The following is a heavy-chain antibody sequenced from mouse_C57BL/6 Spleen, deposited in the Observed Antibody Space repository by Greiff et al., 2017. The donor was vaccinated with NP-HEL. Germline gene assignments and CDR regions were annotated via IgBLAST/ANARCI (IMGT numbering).Heavy chain of an antibody. V-gene: IGHV2-5*01. D-gene: IGHD1-1*01. CDR3: AAYYYGSSYGYFEV. J-gene: IGHJ1*03. Sequence: VQLVESGPGLVQPSQSLSITCTVSGFSLTSYGVHWVRQSPGKGLEWLGVIWRGGSTDYNAAFMSRLSITKDNSKSQVFFKMNSLQADDTAIYYCAAYYYGSSYGYFEVWGTGTTVTVSS. CDR2: IWRGGST. CDR1: GFSLTSYG.